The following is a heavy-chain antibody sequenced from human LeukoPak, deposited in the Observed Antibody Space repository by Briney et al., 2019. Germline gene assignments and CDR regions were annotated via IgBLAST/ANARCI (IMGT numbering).Heavy chain of an antibody. CDR1: GFTFSSYG. CDR2: IWYDGSNK. D-gene: IGHD3-10*01. V-gene: IGHV3-33*01. J-gene: IGHJ4*02. CDR3: ARGSGSSFDY. Sequence: GRSLRHSCAASGFTFSSYGMHWVRQAPGKGLEWVAVIWYDGSNKYYADSVKGRFTISRDNSKNTLYLQMNSLRAEDTAVYYCARGSGSSFDYWGQGTLVTVSS.